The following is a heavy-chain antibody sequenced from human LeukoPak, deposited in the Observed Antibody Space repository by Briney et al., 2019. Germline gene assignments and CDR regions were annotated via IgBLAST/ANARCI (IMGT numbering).Heavy chain of an antibody. CDR2: IIPILGIA. V-gene: IGHV1-69*04. D-gene: IGHD6-13*01. CDR1: GGAFSSYA. CDR3: AREVEYSSSWSPRYYYGMDV. J-gene: IGHJ6*02. Sequence: GASVKVSCKASGGAFSSYAISLVRQAPGQGLEWMGRIIPILGIANYAQKFQGRVTITADNSTSTAYMELSRLRSEDTAVYYCAREVEYSSSWSPRYYYGMDVWGQGTTVTVSS.